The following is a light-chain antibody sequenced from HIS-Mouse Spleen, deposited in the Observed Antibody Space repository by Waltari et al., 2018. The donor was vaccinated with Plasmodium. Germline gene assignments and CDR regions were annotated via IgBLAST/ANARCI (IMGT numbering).Light chain of an antibody. CDR1: PSVSSN. V-gene: IGKV3-15*01. Sequence: EIVMTQSPATLSVSPGERATLSCRACPSVSSNLAWYQQKPGQAPRLLIYGASTSATGIPARFSGSGSGTEFTLTISSLQSEDFAVYYCQQYNNWSFTFGPGTKVDIK. CDR2: GAS. J-gene: IGKJ3*01. CDR3: QQYNNWSFT.